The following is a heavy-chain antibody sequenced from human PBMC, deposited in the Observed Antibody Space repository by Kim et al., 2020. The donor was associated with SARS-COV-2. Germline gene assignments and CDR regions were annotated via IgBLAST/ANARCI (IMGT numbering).Heavy chain of an antibody. V-gene: IGHV3-30*18. CDR2: ISYDGSNK. D-gene: IGHD1-26*01. J-gene: IGHJ4*01. Sequence: GGSLRLSCAASGFTFSSYGMHWVRQAPGKGLEWVAVISYDGSNKYYADSVKGRFTISRDNSKNTLYLQMNSLRAEDTAVYYCAKDRYSGSYYQATGFDY. CDR3: AKDRYSGSYYQATGFDY. CDR1: GFTFSSYG.